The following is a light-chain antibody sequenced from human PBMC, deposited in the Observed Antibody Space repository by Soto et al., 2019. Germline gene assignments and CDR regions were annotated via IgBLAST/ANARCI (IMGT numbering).Light chain of an antibody. V-gene: IGKV3-11*01. CDR1: QSFSSY. CDR3: QQSSNWLT. J-gene: IGKJ4*01. Sequence: EIVLTQSPATLSLSPGERATLSCRASQSFSSYLAWYQQKPCQAPRLLIYDASNRATGIPARFSGSGSGTDFTLTISSLEPEDFAVYYCQQSSNWLTFGGGNKVEIK. CDR2: DAS.